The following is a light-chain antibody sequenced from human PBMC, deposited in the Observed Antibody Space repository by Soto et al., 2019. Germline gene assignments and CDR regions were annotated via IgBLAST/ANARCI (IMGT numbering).Light chain of an antibody. CDR1: SSNIGAGYD. V-gene: IGLV1-40*01. Sequence: QSVLTQPPSVSGAPGQRVTISCTGSSSNIGAGYDVHWYQQFPGTAPKLLMYGNSNRPSGVPDRFSGSKSGTSASLAITGLQAEDEADYYCQSYDSSLSGYVFGTGTKVTVL. J-gene: IGLJ1*01. CDR3: QSYDSSLSGYV. CDR2: GNS.